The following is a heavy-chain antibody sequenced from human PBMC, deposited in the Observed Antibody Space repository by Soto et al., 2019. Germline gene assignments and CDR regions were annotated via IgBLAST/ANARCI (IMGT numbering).Heavy chain of an antibody. CDR1: GYTFTSYD. Sequence: QVQLVQSGAEVKKPGASVKVSCQASGYTFTSYDINWVRQATGQGPEWMGYMSPSSGNTGYAQKFQGRVTMTTDTSINTAYMELTSLTSEDTAVYYCSRGEWELRHWGQGSLVIVSS. V-gene: IGHV1-8*01. CDR2: MSPSSGNT. J-gene: IGHJ4*02. CDR3: SRGEWELRH. D-gene: IGHD1-26*01.